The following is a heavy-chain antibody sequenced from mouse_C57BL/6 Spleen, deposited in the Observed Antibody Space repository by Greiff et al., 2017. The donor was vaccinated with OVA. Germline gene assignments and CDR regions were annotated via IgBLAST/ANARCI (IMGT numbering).Heavy chain of an antibody. CDR3: ARGELLRYHYFDY. CDR1: GYSITSGYY. V-gene: IGHV3-6*01. J-gene: IGHJ2*01. D-gene: IGHD1-1*01. CDR2: ISYDGSN. Sequence: VQLKESGPGLVKPSQSLSLTCSVTGYSITSGYYWNWIRQFPGNKLEWMGYISYDGSNNYNPSLKNRISITRDTSKNQFFLKLNSVTTEDTATYYCARGELLRYHYFDYWGQGTTLTVSS.